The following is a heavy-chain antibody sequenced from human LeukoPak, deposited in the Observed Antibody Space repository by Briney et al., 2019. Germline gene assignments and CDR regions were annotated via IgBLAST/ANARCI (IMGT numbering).Heavy chain of an antibody. CDR1: GFTFSNYG. D-gene: IGHD5-18*01. CDR2: LRRDGSDK. CDR3: AKDHSQNFDY. Sequence: HPGGSLRLSCAASGFTFSNYGMHWVRQAPSKGLEWVAFLRRDGSDKYYADSVKGRFTISRDNSKNTVYLQMNSLRPEDTAVYYCAKDHSQNFDYWRQGTLVTVSS. J-gene: IGHJ4*02. V-gene: IGHV3-30*02.